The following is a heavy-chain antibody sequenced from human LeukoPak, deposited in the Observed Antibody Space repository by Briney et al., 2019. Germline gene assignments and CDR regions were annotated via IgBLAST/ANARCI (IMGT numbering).Heavy chain of an antibody. V-gene: IGHV4-59*08. D-gene: IGHD4-17*01. J-gene: IGHJ4*02. CDR2: IYYSGST. CDR1: GGSIRSYY. Sequence: SETLSLTCSVSGGSIRSYYWCWIRQPPGKGLEWIGYIYYSGSTNYNSSIKSRVTISVDTSKNQFSLRLSSVTAADTAVYYCARHGSVTTPFDYWGQGTLVTVSS. CDR3: ARHGSVTTPFDY.